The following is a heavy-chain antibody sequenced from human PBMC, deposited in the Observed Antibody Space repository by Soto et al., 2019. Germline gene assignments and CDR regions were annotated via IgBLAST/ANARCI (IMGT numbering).Heavy chain of an antibody. J-gene: IGHJ6*02. CDR3: ARDHWSIAARLHYYYGMDV. V-gene: IGHV3-33*01. D-gene: IGHD6-6*01. Sequence: PGGSLRLSCAASGFTFSSYGMRWVRQAPGKGLEWVAVIWYDGSNKYYADSVKGRFTISRDNSKNTLYLQMNSLRAEDTAVYYCARDHWSIAARLHYYYGMDVWGQGTTVTVSS. CDR2: IWYDGSNK. CDR1: GFTFSSYG.